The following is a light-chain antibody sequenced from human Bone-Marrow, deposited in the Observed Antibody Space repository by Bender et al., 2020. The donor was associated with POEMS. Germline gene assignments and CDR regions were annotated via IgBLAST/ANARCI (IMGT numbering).Light chain of an antibody. J-gene: IGLJ1*01. CDR2: EVN. CDR1: SSDVGGYDY. Sequence: QSALTQPPSVSGSPGQSVTISCTGTSSDVGGYDYVSWFQQHPGKAPKLLIYEVNKRPSGVPDRFSGSKSGNTASLTISGLQAEDEAEYYCCTYAGSSVFYVFGTGTKVTVL. V-gene: IGLV2-8*01. CDR3: CTYAGSSVFYV.